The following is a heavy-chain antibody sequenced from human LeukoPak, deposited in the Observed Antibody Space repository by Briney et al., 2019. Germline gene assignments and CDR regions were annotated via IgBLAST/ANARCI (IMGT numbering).Heavy chain of an antibody. Sequence: GGSLRLSCAASGFTFSDYYMSWIRQAPVKGLEWVSYISSSGSTIYYADSVKGRFTISRDNAKNSLYLQMNSLRAEDTAVYYCARGDDRSAYYYGMDVWGQGTTVTVSS. V-gene: IGHV3-11*01. CDR2: ISSSGSTI. CDR1: GFTFSDYY. J-gene: IGHJ6*02. CDR3: ARGDDRSAYYYGMDV.